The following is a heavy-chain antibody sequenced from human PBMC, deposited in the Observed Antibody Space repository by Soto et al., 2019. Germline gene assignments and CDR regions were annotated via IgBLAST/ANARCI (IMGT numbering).Heavy chain of an antibody. V-gene: IGHV3-53*01. J-gene: IGHJ6*02. Sequence: GGSLRLSCEVSGVSVSSNYISWVRQAPGKGLEWVSVLFSGGSTYYADSVQGRFTISRDTSKSTVYLQMHSLTAEDTAVYYCTRDQSIVGATGGAYFYYGMDVWGQGTTVTVSS. D-gene: IGHD1-26*01. CDR1: GVSVSSNY. CDR2: LFSGGST. CDR3: TRDQSIVGATGGAYFYYGMDV.